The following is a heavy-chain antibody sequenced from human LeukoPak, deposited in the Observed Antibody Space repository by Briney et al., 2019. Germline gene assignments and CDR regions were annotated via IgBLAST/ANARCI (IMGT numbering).Heavy chain of an antibody. Sequence: ASVKVSCKASGYIFTGYYMHWVRQAPGQGLEWMGWINPNSGGTNYAQKFQGRVTMTRDTSISTAYMELSRLKFDDTAVYYCARVSTSGYRDWLDPWGQGTLVTVSS. V-gene: IGHV1-2*02. CDR1: GYIFTGYY. J-gene: IGHJ5*02. CDR2: INPNSGGT. D-gene: IGHD3-9*01. CDR3: ARVSTSGYRDWLDP.